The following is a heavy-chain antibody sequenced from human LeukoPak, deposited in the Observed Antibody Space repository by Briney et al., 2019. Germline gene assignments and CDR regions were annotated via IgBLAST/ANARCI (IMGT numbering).Heavy chain of an antibody. V-gene: IGHV1-69*13. CDR2: IIPIFGTV. D-gene: IGHD4-17*01. CDR1: GGTFSSYG. Sequence: SVKVSCKASGGTFSSYGISWVRQAPGQGLEWMGGIIPIFGTVNYAERFQGRVTITADESTSTAYMELSSLRSEDTAVYYCAIVGAAVTTFSWFDPWGQGTLVTVSS. CDR3: AIVGAAVTTFSWFDP. J-gene: IGHJ5*02.